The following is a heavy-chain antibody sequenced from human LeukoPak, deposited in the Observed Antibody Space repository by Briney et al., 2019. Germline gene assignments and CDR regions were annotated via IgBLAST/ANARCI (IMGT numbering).Heavy chain of an antibody. CDR1: GGSISSYY. D-gene: IGHD3-22*01. V-gene: IGHV4-59*01. Sequence: PSETLSLTCIVSGGSISSYYWSWIRQPPGKGLERIGYIYYTGSTNYNPSLKSRVTMSVDTSKNRFSLKLRTVTAADTAVYYCARGLQNYYESSGSPFDLWGQGILVTVSS. CDR3: ARGLQNYYESSGSPFDL. J-gene: IGHJ5*02. CDR2: IYYTGST.